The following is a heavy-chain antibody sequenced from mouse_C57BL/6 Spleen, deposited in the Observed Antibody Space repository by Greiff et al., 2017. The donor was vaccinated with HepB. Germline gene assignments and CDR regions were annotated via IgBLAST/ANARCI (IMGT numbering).Heavy chain of an antibody. D-gene: IGHD1-1*01. CDR1: GYAFSSYW. CDR3: ARGGVITTVDY. J-gene: IGHJ2*01. Sequence: VKLMESGAELVKPGASVKISCKASGYAFSSYWMNWVKQRPGKGLEWIGQIYPGDGDTNYNGKFKGKATLTADKSSSTAYMQLSSLTSEDSAVYFCARGGVITTVDYWGQGTTLTVSS. CDR2: IYPGDGDT. V-gene: IGHV1-80*01.